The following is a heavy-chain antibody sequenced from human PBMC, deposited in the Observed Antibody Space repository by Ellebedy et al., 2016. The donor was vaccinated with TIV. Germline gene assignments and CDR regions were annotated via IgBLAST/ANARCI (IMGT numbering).Heavy chain of an antibody. D-gene: IGHD6-19*01. V-gene: IGHV3-7*03. J-gene: IGHJ4*02. CDR3: ARDRVGWYDY. CDR1: GFTFSSYW. Sequence: GGSLRLSCAASGFTFSSYWMSWVRQAPGKGLEWVANIKQDGSEKYYVDSVKGRFSISRDNTKNSFFLQMNSLRVEDTAVYYCARDRVGWYDYWGQGTLVTVSS. CDR2: IKQDGSEK.